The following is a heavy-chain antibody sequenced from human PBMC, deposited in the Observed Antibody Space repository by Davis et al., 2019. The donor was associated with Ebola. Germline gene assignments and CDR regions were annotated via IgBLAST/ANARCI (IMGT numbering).Heavy chain of an antibody. CDR2: IYHTGST. D-gene: IGHD3-16*02. Sequence: SETLSLTCAVSGVSISSYYWSWIRQPPGKGLEWIGYIYHTGSTNYSPSLKSRLTISLDRAKNQFSLRLSSVTAADTAVYYCAREDRVPLGGLIVPLYDHWGQGTQVIVSS. V-gene: IGHV4-59*12. CDR3: AREDRVPLGGLIVPLYDH. CDR1: GVSISSYY. J-gene: IGHJ4*02.